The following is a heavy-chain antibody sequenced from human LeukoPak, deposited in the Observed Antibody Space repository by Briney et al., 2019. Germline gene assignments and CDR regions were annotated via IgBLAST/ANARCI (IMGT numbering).Heavy chain of an antibody. CDR2: INHSGST. J-gene: IGHJ5*02. V-gene: IGHV4-34*01. CDR3: ARPHYYDSSHWFDP. Sequence: PSETLSLTCAVCGGSFSGYYWSWIRQPPGKGLEWIGEINHSGSTNYNPSLKSRVTISVDTSKNQFSLKLSSVTAADTAVYYCARPHYYDSSHWFDPWGQGTLVTVSS. CDR1: GGSFSGYY. D-gene: IGHD3-22*01.